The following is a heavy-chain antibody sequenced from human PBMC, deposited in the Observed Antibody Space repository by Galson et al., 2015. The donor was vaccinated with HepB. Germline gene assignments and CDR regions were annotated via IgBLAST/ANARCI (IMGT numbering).Heavy chain of an antibody. D-gene: IGHD2-2*01. CDR1: GFTFSNYA. J-gene: IGHJ6*02. CDR3: ARDEVVVVPAAISGAFKYYGMDV. CDR2: ISSSSSYI. V-gene: IGHV3-21*01. Sequence: SLRLSCAASGFTFSNYAMSWVRQAPGKGLEWVSSISSSSSYIYYADSVKGRFTISRDNAKNSLYLQMNSLRAEDTAVYYCARDEVVVVPAAISGAFKYYGMDVWGQGTTVTVSS.